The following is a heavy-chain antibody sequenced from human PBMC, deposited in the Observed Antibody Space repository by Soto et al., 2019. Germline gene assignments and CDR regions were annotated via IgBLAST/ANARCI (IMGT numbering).Heavy chain of an antibody. D-gene: IGHD6-6*01. CDR1: GFTFSVYA. J-gene: IGHJ4*02. CDR3: AKDRTFGPPLVRFDS. Sequence: LRLSCGASGFTFSVYAMTWVRQAPGKGLEWVSAISGNGGSTHYADSVKGRFTISRDNSKSTLHLQMNSLRVEDTAVYYCAKDRTFGPPLVRFDSWGQGTLVTVSS. CDR2: ISGNGGST. V-gene: IGHV3-23*01.